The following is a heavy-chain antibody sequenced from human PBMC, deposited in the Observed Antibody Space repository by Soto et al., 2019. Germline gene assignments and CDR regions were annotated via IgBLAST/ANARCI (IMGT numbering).Heavy chain of an antibody. V-gene: IGHV1-3*01. CDR2: INAGNGNT. J-gene: IGHJ4*02. D-gene: IGHD3-3*01. Sequence: VSVKVSCKASGYTFTSYAMHWVRQAPGQRLEWMGWINAGNGNTKYSQKFQGRVTITRDTSASTAYMELSSLRSEDTAVYYCARDPYSPFSDFWSGPGDYWGQGTLVTVSS. CDR1: GYTFTSYA. CDR3: ARDPYSPFSDFWSGPGDY.